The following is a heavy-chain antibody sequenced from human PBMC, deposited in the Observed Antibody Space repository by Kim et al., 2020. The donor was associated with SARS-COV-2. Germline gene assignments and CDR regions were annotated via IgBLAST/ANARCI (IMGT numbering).Heavy chain of an antibody. CDR2: IYYSGST. CDR3: AIGTYDSSGYYYYY. CDR1: GGSISSGGYY. Sequence: SETLSLTCTVSGGSISSGGYYWSWIRQHPGKGLEWIGYIYYSGSTYYNPSLKSRVTISVDTSKNQFSLKLSSVTAADTAVYYCAIGTYDSSGYYYYYWGQGTLVTVSS. V-gene: IGHV4-31*03. D-gene: IGHD3-22*01. J-gene: IGHJ4*02.